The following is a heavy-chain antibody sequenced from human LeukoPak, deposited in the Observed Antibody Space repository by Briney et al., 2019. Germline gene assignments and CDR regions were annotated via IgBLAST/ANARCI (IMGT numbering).Heavy chain of an antibody. Sequence: SETLSLTRTVSGGSISSYYWSWIRQPPGKGLEWIGYIYYSGSTNYNPSLKSRVTISVDTSKNQFSLKLSSVTAADTAVYYCARVRPRNYYDSSGFLDYWGQGTLVTVSS. CDR2: IYYSGST. CDR1: GGSISSYY. D-gene: IGHD3-22*01. CDR3: ARVRPRNYYDSSGFLDY. V-gene: IGHV4-59*01. J-gene: IGHJ4*02.